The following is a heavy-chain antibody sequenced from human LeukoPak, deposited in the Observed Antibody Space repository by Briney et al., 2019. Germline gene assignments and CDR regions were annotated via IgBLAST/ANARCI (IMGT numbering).Heavy chain of an antibody. CDR1: GFTVSSDY. Sequence: GGSLRLSCTASGFTVSSDYMSWVRQAPGKGLEWVSVVYSGGNTYYADSVKGRFTISRDNSKNTLYLQMNSLRAEDTPVYYCARGPPGGGFDYWGQGTLVTVSS. V-gene: IGHV3-66*01. CDR3: ARGPPGGGFDY. D-gene: IGHD3-16*01. J-gene: IGHJ4*02. CDR2: VYSGGNT.